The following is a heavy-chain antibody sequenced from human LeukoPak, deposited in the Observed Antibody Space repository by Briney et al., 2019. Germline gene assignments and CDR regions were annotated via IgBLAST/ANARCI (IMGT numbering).Heavy chain of an antibody. CDR1: GGSFSGYY. D-gene: IGHD3-22*01. V-gene: IGHV4-34*01. CDR3: ARRGEYYYDSNPDFDY. CDR2: INHSGST. Sequence: PSETLSLTCAVYGGSFSGYYWSWIRQPPGKGLEWIGEINHSGSTNYNPSLKSRVTISVDTSKNQFSLKLSSVTAADTAVYYCARRGEYYYDSNPDFDYWGQGTLVTVSS. J-gene: IGHJ4*02.